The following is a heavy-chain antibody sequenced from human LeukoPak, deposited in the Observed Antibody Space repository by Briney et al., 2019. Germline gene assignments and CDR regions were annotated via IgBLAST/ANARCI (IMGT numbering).Heavy chain of an antibody. D-gene: IGHD6-19*01. J-gene: IGHJ4*02. V-gene: IGHV3-30*04. CDR1: GFIFSSYA. CDR2: IAKDGSSK. Sequence: PGTSLRLSCAASGFIFSSYAMHWVRQAPGKGLEWVAAIAKDGSSKYYADSVKGRFTISRDNSKNTLYLQMNSLRAEDTAVYYCAKDHSGSSGWYYFDYWGQGTLVTVSS. CDR3: AKDHSGSSGWYYFDY.